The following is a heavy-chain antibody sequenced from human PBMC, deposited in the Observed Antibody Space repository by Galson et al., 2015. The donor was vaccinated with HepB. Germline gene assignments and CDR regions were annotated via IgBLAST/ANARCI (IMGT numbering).Heavy chain of an antibody. CDR3: ARESLMVRGVIRYFDY. V-gene: IGHV3-30*03. D-gene: IGHD3-10*01. CDR2: ISYDGSNK. CDR1: GFTFSSYG. Sequence: SLRLSCAASGFTFSSYGMHWVRQAPGKGLEWVAVISYDGSNKYYADSVKGRFTISRDNSKNTLYLQMNSLRAEDTAVYYCARESLMVRGVIRYFDYWGQGTLATVSS. J-gene: IGHJ4*02.